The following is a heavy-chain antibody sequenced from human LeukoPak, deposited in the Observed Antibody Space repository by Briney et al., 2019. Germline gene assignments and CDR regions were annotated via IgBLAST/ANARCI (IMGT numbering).Heavy chain of an antibody. V-gene: IGHV1-18*01. CDR2: ISAYNGNT. D-gene: IGHD3-3*02. J-gene: IGHJ3*02. Sequence: ASVKVSCKASGYTFTSYGISWVRQAPGQGLEWMGWISAYNGNTNYAQKLQGRVTMTTDTSTSTAYMELRSLRSDDTAVYYCARPLAFPDLWNAFDIWGQGTMVTVSS. CDR3: ARPLAFPDLWNAFDI. CDR1: GYTFTSYG.